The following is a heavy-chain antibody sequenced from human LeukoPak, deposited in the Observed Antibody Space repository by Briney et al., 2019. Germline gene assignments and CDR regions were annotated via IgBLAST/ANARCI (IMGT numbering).Heavy chain of an antibody. CDR3: ASQRKDYYYDSSGYYGI. J-gene: IGHJ4*02. Sequence: SETLSLTCAVYGGSFSGYYWGWIRQPPGKGLEWIGSIYHSGSTNYNPSLKSRVTISVDTSKNQFSLKLSSVTAADTAVYYCASQRKDYYYDSSGYYGIWGQGTLVTVSS. V-gene: IGHV4-34*01. D-gene: IGHD3-22*01. CDR1: GGSFSGYY. CDR2: IYHSGST.